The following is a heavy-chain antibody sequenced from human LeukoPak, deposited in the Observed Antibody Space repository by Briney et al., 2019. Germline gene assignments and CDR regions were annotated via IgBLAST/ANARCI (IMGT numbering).Heavy chain of an antibody. CDR2: LYHSGTT. V-gene: IGHV4-38-2*02. Sequence: SETLSLTCNVSGYSIAHGFFWAWIRQPPGGGLEWIGSLYHSGTTYYNTSLKSRISTSVDTSKNQFSLKLRLVTAADTAVYYCARVEVPRDINDWYFDLWGRGTLVTVSS. CDR3: ARVEVPRDINDWYFDL. D-gene: IGHD2-15*01. CDR1: GYSIAHGFF. J-gene: IGHJ2*01.